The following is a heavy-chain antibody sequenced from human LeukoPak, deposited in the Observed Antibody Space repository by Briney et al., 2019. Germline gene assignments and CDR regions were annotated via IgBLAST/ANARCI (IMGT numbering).Heavy chain of an antibody. D-gene: IGHD1-1*01. CDR2: IKQDGSEK. CDR3: ERDEGTDWYHP. Sequence: GGSLRLSCAASGFTFSDYWMTWVRQAPGKGLEWVANIKQDGSEKTYVDSVKGRFTISRDNAKNSIFLQMNSLRVEDMAMYYCERDEGTDWYHPWGQGTLVSVSS. CDR1: GFTFSDYW. V-gene: IGHV3-7*01. J-gene: IGHJ5*02.